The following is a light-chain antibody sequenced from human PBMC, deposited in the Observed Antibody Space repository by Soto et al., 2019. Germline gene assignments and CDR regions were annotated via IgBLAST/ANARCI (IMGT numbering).Light chain of an antibody. Sequence: IVLTQSPGTLSLSPGERTTLSFRASQSVSSYLAWYQQKPGQAPRLLIYGASTRATGIPARFSGSGSGTEFTLTISSLQSEDFAVYYCQQYNNWPPWTFGQGTKVDIK. CDR3: QQYNNWPPWT. J-gene: IGKJ1*01. V-gene: IGKV3D-15*01. CDR1: QSVSSY. CDR2: GAS.